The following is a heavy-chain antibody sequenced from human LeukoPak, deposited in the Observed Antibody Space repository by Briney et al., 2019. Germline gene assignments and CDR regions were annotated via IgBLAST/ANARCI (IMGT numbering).Heavy chain of an antibody. CDR1: GFTVSSNY. J-gene: IGHJ4*02. CDR3: ARDTRLYSGSGSYFLDY. D-gene: IGHD3-10*01. Sequence: PGGSLRLSCAASGFTVSSNYMSWVRQAPGKGLEWVSLIYSGGSTYYADSVKGRFTLSRDNSKNTLYLQMNNLRAEDTAVYYCARDTRLYSGSGSYFLDYWGQGTLVTVSS. CDR2: IYSGGST. V-gene: IGHV3-53*01.